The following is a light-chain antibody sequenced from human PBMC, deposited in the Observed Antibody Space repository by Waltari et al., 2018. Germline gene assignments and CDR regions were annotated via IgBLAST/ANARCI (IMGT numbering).Light chain of an antibody. Sequence: NFMLTQPHPVSESPGKTVTTSSTRSSGSIASYYVQWSQQRPGSAPTTVIYDDDLRPSGVPDRFSGSIDSSSNSASLTISGLKTEDEADYYCQSYDDTTNQVFGGGTKLTVL. CDR1: SGSIASYY. J-gene: IGLJ2*01. CDR3: QSYDDTTNQV. V-gene: IGLV6-57*04. CDR2: DDD.